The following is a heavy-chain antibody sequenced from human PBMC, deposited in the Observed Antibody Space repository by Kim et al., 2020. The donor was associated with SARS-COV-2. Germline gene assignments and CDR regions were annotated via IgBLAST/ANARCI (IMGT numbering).Heavy chain of an antibody. D-gene: IGHD4-17*01. CDR3: AREGPSVTTGGMDV. V-gene: IGHV3-33*01. J-gene: IGHJ6*02. Sequence: CADSVGARFTITRDNSKNTLYRQMNSLRAEDTAVYYCAREGPSVTTGGMDVWGQGTTVTVSS.